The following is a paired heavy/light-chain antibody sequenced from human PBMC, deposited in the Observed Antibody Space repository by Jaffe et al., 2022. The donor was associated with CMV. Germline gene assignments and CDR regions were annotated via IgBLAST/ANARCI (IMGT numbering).Heavy chain of an antibody. J-gene: IGHJ4*02. CDR2: IYYSGST. CDR3: AIPGRYYETIGYYPFDY. Sequence: QLQLQESGPGLVKPSETLSLTCTVSGGSISSSTYYWGWIRQPPGKGLEWIGSIYYSGSTYYNPSLKSRVTMSVDRSKNQFSLKLSSVTAADTAVYYCAIPGRYYETIGYYPFDYWGQGSPVTVSS. D-gene: IGHD3-22*01. CDR1: GGSISSSTYY. V-gene: IGHV4-39*01.
Light chain of an antibody. CDR3: QQYGTSLT. CDR1: QSVSGTF. V-gene: IGKV3-20*01. CDR2: GAS. J-gene: IGKJ4*01. Sequence: DIVLTQSPGTLSLSPGERATLSCRASQSVSGTFLAWYQQKPGQAPRLLIYGASSRATGIPDRFSGSGSGTDFTLTINRLEPEDFAVYYCQQYGTSLTFGGGTKVEIK.